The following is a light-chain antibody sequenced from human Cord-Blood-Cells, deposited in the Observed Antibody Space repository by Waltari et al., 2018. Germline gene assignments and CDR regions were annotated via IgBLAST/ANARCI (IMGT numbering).Light chain of an antibody. Sequence: DMQMTQSPSSLSASVGDRATITCRASQSISSYLNWYQQKPVKAPKLLIYAAASLQSGVPSRFSSSGSGTDFTLTISSLQPEDFATYYCQQSYSTPYTFGQGTKLEIK. V-gene: IGKV1-39*01. CDR2: AAA. CDR3: QQSYSTPYT. J-gene: IGKJ2*01. CDR1: QSISSY.